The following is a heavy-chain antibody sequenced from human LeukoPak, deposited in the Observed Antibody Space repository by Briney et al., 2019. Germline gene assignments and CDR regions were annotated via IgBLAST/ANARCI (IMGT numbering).Heavy chain of an antibody. CDR3: ARDFWSGYYYYYGMDV. J-gene: IGHJ6*02. CDR1: GGTFSSYA. CDR2: IIPIFGTA. Sequence: SAKVSCKASGGTFSSYAISWVRQAPGQGLEWMGGIIPIFGTANYAQKFQGRVTITADESTSTAYMELSSLRSEDTAVYYCARDFWSGYYYYYGMDVWGQGTTVTVSS. V-gene: IGHV1-69*13. D-gene: IGHD3-3*01.